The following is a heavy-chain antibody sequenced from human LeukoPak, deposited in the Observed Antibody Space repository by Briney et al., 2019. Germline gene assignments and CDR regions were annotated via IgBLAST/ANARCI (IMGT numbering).Heavy chain of an antibody. Sequence: GGSLRLSCAASGFTFSGYWMHWVRQAPGKGLEYVSAISSKGGSTYYADSVKGRFTISRDNSKNTLYLQMSSLRAEDTAVYYCVRAVTREDYYYYGMDVWGQGTTVTVSS. CDR1: GFTFSGYW. CDR3: VRAVTREDYYYYGMDV. J-gene: IGHJ6*02. CDR2: ISSKGGST. D-gene: IGHD4-17*01. V-gene: IGHV3-64D*09.